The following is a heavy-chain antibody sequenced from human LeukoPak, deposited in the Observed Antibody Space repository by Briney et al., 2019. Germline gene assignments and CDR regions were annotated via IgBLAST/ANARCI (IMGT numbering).Heavy chain of an antibody. CDR1: GGTFSSYA. Sequence: SVKVSCKASGGTFSSYAISWVRQAPGQGLEWMGGIIPIFGTANYAQKFQGRVTITADESTSTAYMELSSLKSEDTAVYYCARVISGYSSSYFDYWGQGTLVTVSS. CDR3: ARVISGYSSSYFDY. V-gene: IGHV1-69*01. D-gene: IGHD6-6*01. J-gene: IGHJ4*02. CDR2: IIPIFGTA.